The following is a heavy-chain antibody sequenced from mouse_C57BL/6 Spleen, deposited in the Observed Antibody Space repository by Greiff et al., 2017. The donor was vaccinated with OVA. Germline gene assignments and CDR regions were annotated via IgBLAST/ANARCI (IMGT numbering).Heavy chain of an antibody. D-gene: IGHD2-4*01. CDR1: GYTFTSYW. CDR3: ARCPYYDYDDGYAMDY. J-gene: IGHJ4*01. CDR2: IHPNSGST. V-gene: IGHV1-64*01. Sequence: QVQLQQPGAELVKPGASVKLSCKASGYTFTSYWMHWVKQRPGQGLEWIGMIHPNSGSTNYNEKFKSKATLTVDKSSSTAYMQLSSLTSEDSAVYYCARCPYYDYDDGYAMDYWGQGTSVTVSS.